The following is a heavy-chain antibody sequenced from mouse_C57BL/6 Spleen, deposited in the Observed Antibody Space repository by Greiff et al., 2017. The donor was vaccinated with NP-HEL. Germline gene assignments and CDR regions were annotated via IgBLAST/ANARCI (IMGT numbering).Heavy chain of an antibody. J-gene: IGHJ4*01. Sequence: VQLKESGAELVRPGASVKLSCTASGFNIKDDYMHWVKQRPEQGLEWIGWIDPENGDTEYASKFQGKATITADTSSNTAYLQLSSLTSEDTAVYYCTTVGETGTYGYAMDYWGQGTSVTVSS. CDR2: IDPENGDT. CDR3: TTVGETGTYGYAMDY. CDR1: GFNIKDDY. D-gene: IGHD4-1*01. V-gene: IGHV14-4*01.